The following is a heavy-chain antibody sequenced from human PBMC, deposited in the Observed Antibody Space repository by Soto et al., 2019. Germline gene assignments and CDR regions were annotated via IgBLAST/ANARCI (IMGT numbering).Heavy chain of an antibody. CDR3: ARGDPAGYSSGWDKDGMDV. D-gene: IGHD6-19*01. Sequence: ASVRVSCKASGYTFTSYDIHWVRQATGQGLEWMGWMNPNSGNTGYAQKFQGRVTMTRNTSISTAYMELSSLRSEDTAVYYCARGDPAGYSSGWDKDGMDVWGQGTTVTVSS. J-gene: IGHJ6*02. CDR1: GYTFTSYD. CDR2: MNPNSGNT. V-gene: IGHV1-8*01.